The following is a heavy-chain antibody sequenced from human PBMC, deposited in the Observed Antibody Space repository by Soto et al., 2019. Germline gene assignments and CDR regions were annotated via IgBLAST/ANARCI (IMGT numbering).Heavy chain of an antibody. D-gene: IGHD2-15*01. V-gene: IGHV4-30-2*01. Sequence: PSETLSLTCAVSGGSISSGGYSWSWIRQPPGKGLEWIGYIYHSGSTYYNPSLKSRVTISVDRSKNQFSLKLSSVTAADTAVYYCASSDCSGGRCYTYYFDYWGQGTLVTVSS. J-gene: IGHJ4*02. CDR1: GGSISSGGYS. CDR3: ASSDCSGGRCYTYYFDY. CDR2: IYHSGST.